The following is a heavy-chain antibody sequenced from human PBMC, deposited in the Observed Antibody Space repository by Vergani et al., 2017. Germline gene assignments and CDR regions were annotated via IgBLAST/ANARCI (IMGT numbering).Heavy chain of an antibody. CDR3: AKGNREYGEYQLLFDYYGMDV. CDR1: GFTFSSYG. D-gene: IGHD2-2*01. Sequence: QVQLVESGGGVVQPGRSLRLSCAASGFTFSSYGMHWVRKAPGKGLEWVAVISYDGSNKYYADSVKGRFTISRDNSKNTLYLQMNSLRAEDTAVYYCAKGNREYGEYQLLFDYYGMDVWGQGTTVTVSS. CDR2: ISYDGSNK. J-gene: IGHJ6*02. V-gene: IGHV3-30*18.